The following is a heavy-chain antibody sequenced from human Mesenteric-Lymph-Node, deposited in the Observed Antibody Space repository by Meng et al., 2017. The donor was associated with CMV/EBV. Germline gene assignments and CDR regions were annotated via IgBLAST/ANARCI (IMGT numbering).Heavy chain of an antibody. CDR1: GGSLISGGYS. V-gene: IGHV4-31*02. D-gene: IGHD4/OR15-4a*01. J-gene: IGHJ5*02. Sequence: SGGSLISGGYSWIWLRQHPGKGLAWMGYIYHTGTTYYNPSLKGRVAFSIDTSKNQFFLKLNSVTAADTAVYYCARDFTSNDNFFDPWGQGTLVTVSS. CDR3: ARDFTSNDNFFDP. CDR2: IYHTGTT.